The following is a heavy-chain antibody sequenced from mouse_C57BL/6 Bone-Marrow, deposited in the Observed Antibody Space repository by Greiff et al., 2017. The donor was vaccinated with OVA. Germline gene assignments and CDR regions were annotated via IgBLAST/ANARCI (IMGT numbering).Heavy chain of an antibody. V-gene: IGHV5-17*01. Sequence: EVKLMESGGGLVKPGGSLKLSCAASGFTFRDYGMHWVRQAPEKGLEWVAYLSSGSSTIYYADTATGRFPISRDNAKNTLLLQMTSLRSEDTAMYYCARINYWYFDVWGTGTTVTVSS. CDR1: GFTFRDYG. CDR3: ARINYWYFDV. J-gene: IGHJ1*03. CDR2: LSSGSSTI.